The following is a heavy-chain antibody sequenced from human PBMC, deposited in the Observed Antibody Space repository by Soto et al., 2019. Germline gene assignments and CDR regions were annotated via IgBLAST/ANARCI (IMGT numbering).Heavy chain of an antibody. Sequence: QVQLQESGPGLVKPSQTLSLTCTVSGGSISSGGYYWSWIRQHPGKGLEWIGYIYYSGSTYYNPSLNSRVTISVDTSKNQFSLKLSSVTAADTAVYYWARGGGVYLDYGDPHFDYWGQGTLVTVSS. CDR2: IYYSGST. CDR3: ARGGGVYLDYGDPHFDY. J-gene: IGHJ4*02. D-gene: IGHD4-17*01. CDR1: GGSISSGGYY. V-gene: IGHV4-31*03.